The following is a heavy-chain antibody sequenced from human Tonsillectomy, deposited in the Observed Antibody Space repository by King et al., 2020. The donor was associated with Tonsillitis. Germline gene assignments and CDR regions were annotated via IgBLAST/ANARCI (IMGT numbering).Heavy chain of an antibody. V-gene: IGHV3-21*01. J-gene: IGHJ5*02. Sequence: DVQLVESGGGLVKPGGSLRLSCAASGFTFSNYNMNWVRQAPGKGLEWVSSITSSSSYIYYADSVKGRFTISRDNVKNSVFLQMNSLRCEDTAVYYCSRVGSPGWGPDDTSGVASGVGFDPWGQGTLVTVSS. CDR2: ITSSSSYI. CDR3: SRVGSPGWGPDDTSGVASGVGFDP. CDR1: GFTFSNYN. D-gene: IGHD3-22*01.